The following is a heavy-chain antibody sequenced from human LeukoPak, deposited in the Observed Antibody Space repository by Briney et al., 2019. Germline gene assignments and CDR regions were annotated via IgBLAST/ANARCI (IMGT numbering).Heavy chain of an antibody. Sequence: SGTLSLTCAVSGGSISSSNWWSWVRQPPGKGLEWIGEIYHSGSTNYNPSLKSRVTISVDKSKNQFSLKLSSVTAADTAVYYCARDRRHSSWAYYFDYWGQGTLVTVSS. D-gene: IGHD6-13*01. CDR1: GGSISSSNW. CDR3: ARDRRHSSWAYYFDY. J-gene: IGHJ4*02. V-gene: IGHV4-4*02. CDR2: IYHSGST.